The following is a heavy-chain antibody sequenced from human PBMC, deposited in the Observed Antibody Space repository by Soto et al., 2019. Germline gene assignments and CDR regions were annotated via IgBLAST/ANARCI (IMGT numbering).Heavy chain of an antibody. Sequence: SETLSLTCAVSGYPISSGYYWGWIRQPPGKGLEWIGIIHHSGNTYYNPSLRSRITISIDTSKNQFSLKMPSVTAADTAVYYCARSSGYVPGGYWGQGILVTVSS. J-gene: IGHJ4*02. CDR3: ARSSGYVPGGY. V-gene: IGHV4-38-2*01. CDR2: IHHSGNT. CDR1: GYPISSGYY. D-gene: IGHD5-12*01.